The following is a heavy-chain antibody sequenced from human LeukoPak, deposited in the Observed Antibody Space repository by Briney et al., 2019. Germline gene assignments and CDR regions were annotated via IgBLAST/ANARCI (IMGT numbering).Heavy chain of an antibody. Sequence: GASVKVSCKASGYTFTSYYMHWVRQAPGQGLEWMGIINPSGGSTSYAQKFQGRVTMTRDTSTSTVYMELSSLRSEDTAVYYCARDPMARGVIPSVGFDYWGQGTLVTVSS. V-gene: IGHV1-46*01. CDR2: INPSGGST. D-gene: IGHD3-10*01. CDR1: GYTFTSYY. J-gene: IGHJ4*02. CDR3: ARDPMARGVIPSVGFDY.